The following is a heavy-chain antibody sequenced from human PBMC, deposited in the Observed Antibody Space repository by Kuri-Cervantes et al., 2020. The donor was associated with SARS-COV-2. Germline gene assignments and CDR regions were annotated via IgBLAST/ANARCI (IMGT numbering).Heavy chain of an antibody. J-gene: IGHJ6*02. V-gene: IGHV3-30*03. CDR3: ARLGVAAAGSYYYYGMDV. CDR1: GFTFSSCG. Sequence: GESLKISCAASGFTFSSCGMHWVRQAPGKGLERVAVISYDGSNKYYADSVKGRFTISRDNSKNTLYLQMNSLRAEDTAVYYCARLGVAAAGSYYYYGMDVWGQGTTVTVSS. D-gene: IGHD6-13*01. CDR2: ISYDGSNK.